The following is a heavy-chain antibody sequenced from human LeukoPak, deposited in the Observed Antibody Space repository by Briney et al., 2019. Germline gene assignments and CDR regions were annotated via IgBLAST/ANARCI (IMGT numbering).Heavy chain of an antibody. CDR3: AREGYDFWSGYYYYYYYMDV. CDR2: INSDGSST. CDR1: GYIFSSFG. D-gene: IGHD3-3*01. Sequence: GGSLRLSCAASGYIFSSFGVNWVRQAPGKGLVWVSRINSDGSSTSYADSVKGRFTISRDNAKNSLYLQMNSLRAEDTAVYYYAREGYDFWSGYYYYYYYMDVWGKGTTVTVSS. V-gene: IGHV3-74*01. J-gene: IGHJ6*03.